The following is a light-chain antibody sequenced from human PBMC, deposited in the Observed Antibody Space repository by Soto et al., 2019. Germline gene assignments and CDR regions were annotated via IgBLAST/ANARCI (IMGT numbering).Light chain of an antibody. CDR3: AAWDDSLNGVV. CDR1: SSNIGKNA. Sequence: QSVLTQPPSVSEAPRQRVTISCSGSSSNIGKNAVNWYQQLPGKAPKLLIYYDDLLPSGVSDRFSGSKSGTSASLAISGLQSEAEADYYCAAWDDSLNGVVFGGGTQLTVL. CDR2: YDD. J-gene: IGLJ2*01. V-gene: IGLV1-36*01.